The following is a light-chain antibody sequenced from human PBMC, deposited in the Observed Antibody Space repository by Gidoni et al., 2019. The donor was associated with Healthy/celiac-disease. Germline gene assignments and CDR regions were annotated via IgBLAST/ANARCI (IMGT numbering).Light chain of an antibody. CDR1: PSVSSY. V-gene: IGKV3-11*01. CDR3: QQRSNWPPVT. Sequence: EIVLKQYPETLSLSPGERATLACRASPSVSSYLAWYQQKPGQAPRLLIYDASNRATGNPARFSGSGSGTDFTLTISSLEPEDFAVYYCQQRSNWPPVTFGPGTKVDIK. J-gene: IGKJ3*01. CDR2: DAS.